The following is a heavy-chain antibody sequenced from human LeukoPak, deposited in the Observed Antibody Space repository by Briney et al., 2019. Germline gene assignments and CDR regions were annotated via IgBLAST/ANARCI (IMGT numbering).Heavy chain of an antibody. V-gene: IGHV3-11*06. CDR3: GADILSGYYSWDYALDI. CDR2: ISSNSSYT. J-gene: IGHJ3*02. Sequence: GGCLRLACASHVSTFSDYYMSWARQAPGEGMGWVSYISSNSSYTNYADSMKGRFTISRNNATNSLYLQMNSLRAEDTAVYYRGADILSGYYSWDYALDIWGQGTMVTVSS. CDR1: VSTFSDYY. D-gene: IGHD3-9*01.